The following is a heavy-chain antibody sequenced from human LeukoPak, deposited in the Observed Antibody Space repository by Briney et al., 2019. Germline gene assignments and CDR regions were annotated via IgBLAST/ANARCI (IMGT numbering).Heavy chain of an antibody. CDR1: GGSISSSSYY. CDR2: IYYSGGT. V-gene: IGHV4-61*01. Sequence: SETLSLTCTVSGGSISSSSYYWGWIRQPPGKGLEWIGYIYYSGGTNYNPSLKSRVTISVDTSKNQFSLKLSSVTAADTAVYYCARDLHYDILTGHKGVWFDPWGQGTLVTVSS. D-gene: IGHD3-9*01. J-gene: IGHJ5*02. CDR3: ARDLHYDILTGHKGVWFDP.